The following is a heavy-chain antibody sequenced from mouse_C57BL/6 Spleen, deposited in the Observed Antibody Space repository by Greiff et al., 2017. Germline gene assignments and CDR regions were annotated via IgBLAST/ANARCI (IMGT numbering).Heavy chain of an antibody. Sequence: DVKLVESGPELVKPGDSVKISCKASGYSFTGYFMNWVMQSHGKSLEWIGRINPYNGDTFYNQKFKGKATLTVDKSSSTAHMELRSLTSEDSAVYYCARGGYDYEDYFDYWGQGTTLTVSS. CDR2: INPYNGDT. CDR1: GYSFTGYF. CDR3: ARGGYDYEDYFDY. V-gene: IGHV1-20*01. D-gene: IGHD2-4*01. J-gene: IGHJ2*01.